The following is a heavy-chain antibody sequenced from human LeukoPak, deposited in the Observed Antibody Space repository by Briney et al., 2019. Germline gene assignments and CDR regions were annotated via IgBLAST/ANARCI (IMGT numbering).Heavy chain of an antibody. CDR3: ARAPYGDYCDY. Sequence: SETLSLTCTVSGGSISSYYWSWVRQPPGKGLEWIGYIYYSGSTNYNPSLKSRVTIPVDTSKNQFSLKLSSVTAADTAVYYCARAPYGDYCDYWGQGTLVTVSS. D-gene: IGHD4-17*01. J-gene: IGHJ4*02. CDR1: GGSISSYY. CDR2: IYYSGST. V-gene: IGHV4-59*01.